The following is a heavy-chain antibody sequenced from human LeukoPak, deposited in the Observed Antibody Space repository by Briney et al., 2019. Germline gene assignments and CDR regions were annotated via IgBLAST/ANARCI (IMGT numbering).Heavy chain of an antibody. V-gene: IGHV3-23*01. Sequence: GGSLRLSCAASGFTFSSYAMSWVRQAPGKGLEWVSAISGSGGSTYYADSVKGRFTISRDNSKNTLYLQMNSLRAEDTAVYYCAKGGPHCSSTSCYTDAFDIWGQGTMVTVSS. J-gene: IGHJ3*02. D-gene: IGHD2-2*01. CDR2: ISGSGGST. CDR3: AKGGPHCSSTSCYTDAFDI. CDR1: GFTFSSYA.